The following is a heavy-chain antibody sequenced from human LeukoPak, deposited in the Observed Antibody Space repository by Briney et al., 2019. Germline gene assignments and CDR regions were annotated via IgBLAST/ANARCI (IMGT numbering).Heavy chain of an antibody. Sequence: SETLSLTCIVSGASISSYYWSWIRQPPGKGLEWIGYIYYSGSTNYNPSLKSRVTISVDTSKNHFSLKLTSVTAADTAVYYCARHWAETTGPYAFDFWGHGTMVTVSS. CDR1: GASISSYY. J-gene: IGHJ3*01. CDR3: ARHWAETTGPYAFDF. V-gene: IGHV4-59*01. CDR2: IYYSGST. D-gene: IGHD1-14*01.